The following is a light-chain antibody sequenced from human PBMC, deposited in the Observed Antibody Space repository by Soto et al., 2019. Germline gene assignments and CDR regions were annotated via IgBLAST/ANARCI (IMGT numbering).Light chain of an antibody. Sequence: EIVLTQSPGALSLSPGERATLSCRASQSVSSSYLAWYQQKPGQAPRLLIYGASTRATGIPARFSGSGSGTRFTLTIASLQSEDFEVYYCQQYDNWPRTFGQGTKADI. CDR3: QQYDNWPRT. CDR1: QSVSSSY. V-gene: IGKV3-15*01. J-gene: IGKJ1*01. CDR2: GAS.